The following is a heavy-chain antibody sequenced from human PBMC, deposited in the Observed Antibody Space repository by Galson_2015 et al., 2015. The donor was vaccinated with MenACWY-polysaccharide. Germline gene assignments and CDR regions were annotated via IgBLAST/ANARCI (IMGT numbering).Heavy chain of an antibody. Sequence: SLRLSCAGSGFSFSSYSMSWVRQAAGKGLEWVSSISANTRSTYDTDSVKGRFTISRDNSKNTLYLQMNSLRAEDTALYYCARLAVDGMFNWYLDRCGRGTLVSVSS. CDR3: ARLAVDGMFNWYLDR. V-gene: IGHV3-23*01. D-gene: IGHD6-19*01. J-gene: IGHJ2*01. CDR2: ISANTRST. CDR1: GFSFSSYS.